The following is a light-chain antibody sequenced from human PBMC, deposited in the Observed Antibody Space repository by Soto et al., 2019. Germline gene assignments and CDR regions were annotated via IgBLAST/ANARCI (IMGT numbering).Light chain of an antibody. CDR2: AAS. V-gene: IGKV1-39*01. CDR3: QQSYSIYT. CDR1: QSISSY. J-gene: IGKJ2*01. Sequence: DNQMTQSPSSLSPSVGDRVTITCRASQSISSYLNWYQQKPGKAPKLLIYAASSLQSGVPSRFSGSGSGTDFTLTISSLQPEDFATYYCQQSYSIYTFGQGTKLEIK.